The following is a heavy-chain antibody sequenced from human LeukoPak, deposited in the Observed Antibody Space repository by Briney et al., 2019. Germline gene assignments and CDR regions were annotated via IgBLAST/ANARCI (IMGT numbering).Heavy chain of an antibody. J-gene: IGHJ3*02. D-gene: IGHD1/OR15-1a*01. CDR3: ARVTGTNSLDDAFDI. V-gene: IGHV3-48*04. CDR1: TFSFSRYS. Sequence: PGGSLKLSCEGSTFSFSRYSMNWVRQAPGKGLEWLSYISSSSGLIYESDAVKGRFTISRDNAKNSLFLQMNSLRAEDTAVYYCARVTGTNSLDDAFDIWGQGTMVTVSS. CDR2: ISSSSGLI.